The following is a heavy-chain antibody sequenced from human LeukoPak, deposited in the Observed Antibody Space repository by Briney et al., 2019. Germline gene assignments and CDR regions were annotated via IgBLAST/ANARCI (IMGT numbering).Heavy chain of an antibody. V-gene: IGHV3-21*01. CDR2: ISSDSNYI. CDR1: GFSFHTYT. J-gene: IGHJ4*02. CDR3: ARQYISGQWYFDY. D-gene: IGHD5-18*01. Sequence: GGSLRLSCAASGFSFHTYTMNWVRQAPGKGLEWVSSISSDSNYIYYADSLKGRFTISRDNSKNTLYLQMNSLIPEDTAVYYCARQYISGQWYFDYWGQGTLVTVSS.